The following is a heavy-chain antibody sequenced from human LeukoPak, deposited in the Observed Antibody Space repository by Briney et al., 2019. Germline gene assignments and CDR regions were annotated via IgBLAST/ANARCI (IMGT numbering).Heavy chain of an antibody. Sequence: ASVKVSCKASGYTFTSYYMHWVRQAPGHGLEWMGIINPSGGSTSYAQKFQGRVTMTRDMSTSTVYMELSSLRSEDTAVYYCARVGARAVAGTWWFDPWGQGTLVTVSS. J-gene: IGHJ5*02. CDR2: INPSGGST. V-gene: IGHV1-46*01. D-gene: IGHD6-19*01. CDR1: GYTFTSYY. CDR3: ARVGARAVAGTWWFDP.